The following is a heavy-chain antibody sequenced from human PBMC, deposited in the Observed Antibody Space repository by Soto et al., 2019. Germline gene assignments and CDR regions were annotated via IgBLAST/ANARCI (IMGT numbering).Heavy chain of an antibody. V-gene: IGHV3-23*01. J-gene: IGHJ4*02. CDR1: GFTFSSYA. Sequence: GGSLRLSCTASGFTFSSYAMSWVRQAPGKGLEWVSAISGSGGSTYYADSVKGRFTISRDNSKNTLYLQMNSLRAEDTAVYYCAKGPSTIFGVVILYFDYWGQGTLVTVSS. CDR3: AKGPSTIFGVVILYFDY. D-gene: IGHD3-3*01. CDR2: ISGSGGST.